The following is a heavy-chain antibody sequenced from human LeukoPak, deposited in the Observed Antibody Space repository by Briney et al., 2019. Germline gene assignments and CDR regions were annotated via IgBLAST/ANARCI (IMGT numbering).Heavy chain of an antibody. CDR2: IIPILGIA. Sequence: ASVKVSCKASGGTFSSYAISWVRQAPGQGLEWMGRIIPILGIANYAQKFQGRVTITADKSTSTVYMELSSLRSEDTAVYYCARVMGHYYYDSSGYYIDYWGQGTLVTVSS. V-gene: IGHV1-69*04. D-gene: IGHD3-22*01. CDR3: ARVMGHYYYDSSGYYIDY. CDR1: GGTFSSYA. J-gene: IGHJ4*02.